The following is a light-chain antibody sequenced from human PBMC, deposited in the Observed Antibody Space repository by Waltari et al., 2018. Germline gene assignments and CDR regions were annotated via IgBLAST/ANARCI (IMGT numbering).Light chain of an antibody. Sequence: DIQMTQPPSTVSVLVGDRVTITCRASQTTTRWLAWYQQKPGKAPKLLIYSSSSLESGVPSRFSGSGSGTEFTLTISSLQPDDFATYYCQQYISYSLTFGQGTKVEIK. CDR1: QTTTRW. CDR2: SSS. J-gene: IGKJ1*01. CDR3: QQYISYSLT. V-gene: IGKV1-5*03.